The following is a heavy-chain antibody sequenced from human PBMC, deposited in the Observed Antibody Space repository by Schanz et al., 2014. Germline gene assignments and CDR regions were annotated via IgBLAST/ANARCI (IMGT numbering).Heavy chain of an antibody. CDR2: ISGSNGNT. CDR1: GYTFISYG. J-gene: IGHJ4*02. CDR3: ARGGYSSGWYDRDIAHFDY. Sequence: QVQLVQSGAEVRKPGASVKVSCKASGYTFISYGISWVRQAPGQGLEWLGWISGSNGNTNYTQKFQGRVTMTIDTSTGTAYMELRSLRSDDTAVYYCARGGYSSGWYDRDIAHFDYWGQGTLVTVSS. V-gene: IGHV1-18*01. D-gene: IGHD6-19*01.